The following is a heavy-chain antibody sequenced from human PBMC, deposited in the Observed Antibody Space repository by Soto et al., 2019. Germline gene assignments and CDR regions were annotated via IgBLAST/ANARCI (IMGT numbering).Heavy chain of an antibody. D-gene: IGHD3-22*01. CDR3: ARDPYPYYDSSGYYQYYFDY. V-gene: IGHV1-69*13. Sequence: SVNVSCKSSVGTFSSYAISWVRQAPGQGLEWMGGIIPIFGTANYAQKFQGRVTITSDESTSTAYMELSSLRSEETAVYYCARDPYPYYDSSGYYQYYFDYWGQGTLVIVTS. J-gene: IGHJ4*02. CDR2: IIPIFGTA. CDR1: VGTFSSYA.